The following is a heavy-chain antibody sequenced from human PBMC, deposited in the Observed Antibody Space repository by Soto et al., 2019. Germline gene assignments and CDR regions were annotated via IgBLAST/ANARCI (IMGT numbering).Heavy chain of an antibody. CDR2: FHFSGST. CDR3: ARASGYSYGYDDFFDN. J-gene: IGHJ4*01. Sequence: QVQLQESGPGLVKPSETLSLTCTVSGGSLNGYYWTWLRQSPTNGLEWIGYFHFSGSTKYNPSLESRLTISADTSKNQISLTLSSVTAADTAVYYCARASGYSYGYDDFFDNWGQGTLANVSS. CDR1: GGSLNGYY. D-gene: IGHD5-18*01. V-gene: IGHV4-59*01.